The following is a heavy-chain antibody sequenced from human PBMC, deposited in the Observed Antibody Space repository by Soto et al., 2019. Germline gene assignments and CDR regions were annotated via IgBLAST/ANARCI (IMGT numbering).Heavy chain of an antibody. D-gene: IGHD3-3*01. CDR1: GFTFSSYW. CDR3: ARDKYYDFWIGYSNYYFDY. V-gene: IGHV3-7*03. CDR2: IKQDGTEK. J-gene: IGHJ4*02. Sequence: HPGGSLRLSCAASGFTFSSYWMSWVRQAPGKGLAWVADIKQDGTEKYYVDSVKGRFTISRDNAKNSLCLQMNSLRAEDTAVYYCARDKYYDFWIGYSNYYFDYWGQGALVTVSS.